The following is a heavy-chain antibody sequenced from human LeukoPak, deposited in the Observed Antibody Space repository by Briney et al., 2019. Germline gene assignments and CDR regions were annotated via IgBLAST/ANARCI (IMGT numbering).Heavy chain of an antibody. J-gene: IGHJ4*02. CDR3: AKDSGSYAFDY. CDR2: ISYDGSNK. V-gene: IGHV3-30*18. Sequence: PGRSLGLSCAASGFTFSSYGMRWVRQAPGKGLEWVAVISYDGSNKYYADSVKGRFTISRDNSKNTLYLQMNSLRAEDTAVYYCAKDSGSYAFDYWGQGTLVTVSS. CDR1: GFTFSSYG. D-gene: IGHD1-26*01.